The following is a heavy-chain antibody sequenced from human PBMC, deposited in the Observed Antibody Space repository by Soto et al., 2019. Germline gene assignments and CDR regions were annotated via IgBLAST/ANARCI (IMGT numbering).Heavy chain of an antibody. CDR1: GFDFSSYW. CDR3: ARDRWGLLGGDY. D-gene: IGHD3-16*01. CDR2: IIYDGGIT. V-gene: IGHV3-74*01. J-gene: IGHJ4*02. Sequence: EVQLVESGGGLVQPGGSLRLSCAASGFDFSSYWMHWVRQAPGEGPVWVSRIIYDGGITNYVDSVKGRFTMSRDNDKNTVFLQMNSLRAEDTAVYYCARDRWGLLGGDYWGQGTLVIVSS.